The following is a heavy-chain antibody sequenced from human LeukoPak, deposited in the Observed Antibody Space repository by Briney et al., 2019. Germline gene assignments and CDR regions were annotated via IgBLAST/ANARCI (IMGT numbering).Heavy chain of an antibody. J-gene: IGHJ4*02. CDR2: IKSKTDGGTT. CDR3: TTSFLVVAGYYFDY. D-gene: IGHD6-19*01. V-gene: IGHV3-15*07. Sequence: GGSLRLSCAASGITFSNAWMNWVRQAPGKGLEWVGRIKSKTDGGTTDYAAPVKGRFTISRDDSKNTLYLQMNSLKTEDTAVYYCTTSFLVVAGYYFDYWGQGTLVTVSS. CDR1: GITFSNAW.